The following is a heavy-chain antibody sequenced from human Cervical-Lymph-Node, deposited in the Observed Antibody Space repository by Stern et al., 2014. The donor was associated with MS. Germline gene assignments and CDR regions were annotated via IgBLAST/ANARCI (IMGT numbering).Heavy chain of an antibody. CDR1: GYTFTSNK. Sequence: QVQLVQSGAEVKKPAASVKVSCKAFGYTFTSNKMHWVRQAPGQGLEWMGIINPGGGSTRYAQKLQGRVTMTRDTSTSTVYMELTSLRSEDTAVYSCARDNGGWSVDSWGQGTLVIVSS. CDR3: ARDNGGWSVDS. CDR2: INPGGGST. J-gene: IGHJ4*02. D-gene: IGHD6-19*01. V-gene: IGHV1-46*01.